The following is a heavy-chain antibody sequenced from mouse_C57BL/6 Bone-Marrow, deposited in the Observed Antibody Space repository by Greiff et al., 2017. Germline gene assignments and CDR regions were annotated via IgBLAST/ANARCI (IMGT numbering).Heavy chain of an antibody. D-gene: IGHD1-1*01. CDR1: GYTFTSYW. CDR3: ASPLITPVVAGGFDY. J-gene: IGHJ2*01. Sequence: QVQLQQPGAELVKPGASVKLSCKASGYTFTSYWMHWVKQRPGQGLEWIGMIHPNSGSTNYNEKFKSKATLTVDKSSSTAYMQLSSLTSEDSAVYYCASPLITPVVAGGFDYWGQGTTLTVSS. V-gene: IGHV1-64*01. CDR2: IHPNSGST.